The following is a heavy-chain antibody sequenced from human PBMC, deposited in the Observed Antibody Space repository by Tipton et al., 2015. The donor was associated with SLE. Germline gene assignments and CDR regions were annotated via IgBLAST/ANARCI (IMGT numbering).Heavy chain of an antibody. CDR3: ARDQFYDTAMVYYFDY. CDR1: GGTFSSYA. V-gene: IGHV1-69*06. Sequence: QLVQSGAEVKKPGASVKVSCKASGGTFSSYAISWVRQAPGQGLEWMGGIIPIFGTANYAQKFQGRVTITADKSTSTAYMELSSLRAEDTAVYYCARDQFYDTAMVYYFDYWGQGTLVTVSS. D-gene: IGHD5-18*01. J-gene: IGHJ4*02. CDR2: IIPIFGTA.